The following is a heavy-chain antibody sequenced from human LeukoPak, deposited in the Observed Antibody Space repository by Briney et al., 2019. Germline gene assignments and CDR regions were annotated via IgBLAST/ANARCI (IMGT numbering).Heavy chain of an antibody. CDR2: ISAYNGNT. V-gene: IGHV1-18*01. CDR3: ARLMEWPQYYMDV. CDR1: GYTFTSYG. J-gene: IGHJ6*03. D-gene: IGHD3-3*01. Sequence: RASLKLSCKASGYTFTSYGISWVRQAPGQGLDWIGLISAYNGNTNYAQKLQGRVTMTTDPSTSTAYMELRSLRSDDTAVYYCARLMEWPQYYMDVWGKGTTVTVSS.